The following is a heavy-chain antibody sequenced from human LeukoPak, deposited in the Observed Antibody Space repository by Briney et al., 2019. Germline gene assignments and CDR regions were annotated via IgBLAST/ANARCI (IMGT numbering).Heavy chain of an antibody. CDR2: IIPIFGTA. V-gene: IGHV1-69*13. J-gene: IGHJ5*02. CDR3: ARGSYSSSWLYNWFDP. D-gene: IGHD6-13*01. Sequence: SVKVSCKASGGTFSSYAISWVRQAPGQGLEWMGGIIPIFGTANYAQKFQGRVTITADESTSTAYMELSSLRSEDTAVYYCARGSYSSSWLYNWFDPWGQGTLVTVSS. CDR1: GGTFSSYA.